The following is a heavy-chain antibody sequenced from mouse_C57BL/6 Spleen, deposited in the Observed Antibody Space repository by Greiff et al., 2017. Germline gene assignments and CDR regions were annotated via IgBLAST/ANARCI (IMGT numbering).Heavy chain of an antibody. V-gene: IGHV14-4*01. CDR1: GFNIKDDY. J-gene: IGHJ4*01. D-gene: IGHD2-2*01. CDR2: IDPENGDT. CDR3: TTGVTDYYAMDY. Sequence: DVQLQESGAELVRPGASVKLSCTASGFNIKDDYMHWVKQRPEQGLEWIGWIDPENGDTEYASKFQGKATITADTSSNTAYLQLSSLTSEDTAVYYCTTGVTDYYAMDYWGQGTSVTVSS.